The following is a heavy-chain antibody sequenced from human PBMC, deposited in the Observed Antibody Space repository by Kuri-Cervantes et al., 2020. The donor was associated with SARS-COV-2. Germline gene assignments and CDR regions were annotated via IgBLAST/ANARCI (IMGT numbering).Heavy chain of an antibody. Sequence: GESLKISCAASGFTLSSYSMNWVRQAPGKGLEWVSSISSSSSYIYYADSVKGRFTISRDNAKNSLYLQMNSLRAEDTAVYYCARGRYYDSLSDYWGQGTLVTVSS. CDR2: ISSSSSYI. V-gene: IGHV3-21*01. J-gene: IGHJ4*02. CDR1: GFTLSSYS. CDR3: ARGRYYDSLSDY. D-gene: IGHD3-22*01.